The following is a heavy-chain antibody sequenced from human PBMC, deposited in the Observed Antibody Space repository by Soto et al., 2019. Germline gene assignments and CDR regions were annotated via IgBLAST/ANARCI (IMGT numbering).Heavy chain of an antibody. Sequence: GASVKVSCKASGGTFSSYAISWVRQAPGQGLEWMGGIIPIFGTANYAQKFQGRVTITADESTSTAYMELSSLRSEDTAVYYCASPYSEGGGNYYYGMDVWGQGTTVTV. CDR3: ASPYSEGGGNYYYGMDV. CDR2: IIPIFGTA. D-gene: IGHD2-15*01. CDR1: GGTFSSYA. J-gene: IGHJ6*02. V-gene: IGHV1-69*13.